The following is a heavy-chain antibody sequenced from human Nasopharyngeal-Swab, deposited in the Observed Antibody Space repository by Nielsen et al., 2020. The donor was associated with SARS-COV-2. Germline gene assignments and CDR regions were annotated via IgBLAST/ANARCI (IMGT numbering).Heavy chain of an antibody. V-gene: IGHV3-21*01. CDR2: IRSSSSYT. CDR3: AGAPKQVWSRDYFDT. CDR1: GFAFSTYS. J-gene: IGHJ4*02. Sequence: GESLKISCAASGFAFSTYSMNWVRQAPGKGPEWVSSIRSSSSYTYYADSVKGRFTITRDNAKNSLYLQMNSLRADDTAVYYCAGAPKQVWSRDYFDTWGQGTLVTVSS. D-gene: IGHD5-18*01.